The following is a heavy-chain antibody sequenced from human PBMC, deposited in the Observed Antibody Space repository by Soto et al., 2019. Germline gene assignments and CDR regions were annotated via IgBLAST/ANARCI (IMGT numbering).Heavy chain of an antibody. Sequence: ASGKVSCKASGYTFTSYAMHWVRQAPGQRLEWMGWINAGNGNTKYSQKFQGRVTITRDTSASTAYMELSSLRSEDTAVYYCAREDNWNYGIDYWGQGTLVTVSS. CDR1: GYTFTSYA. CDR2: INAGNGNT. J-gene: IGHJ4*02. CDR3: AREDNWNYGIDY. D-gene: IGHD1-7*01. V-gene: IGHV1-3*01.